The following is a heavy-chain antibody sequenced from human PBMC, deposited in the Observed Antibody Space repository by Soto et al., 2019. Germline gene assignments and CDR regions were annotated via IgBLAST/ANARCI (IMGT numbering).Heavy chain of an antibody. Sequence: EVQLLESGGGLVQPGGSLRLSCAASGFTFSSYAMSWVRQAPGKGQEWVSAISGSGGSTYYVDCVKGRFTISRDNSKNTLYLQMSSLRAEDTAVYYCAKDKGYSSSVVLDYWGQGTLVTVSS. CDR3: AKDKGYSSSVVLDY. V-gene: IGHV3-23*01. J-gene: IGHJ4*02. CDR2: ISGSGGST. CDR1: GFTFSSYA. D-gene: IGHD6-6*01.